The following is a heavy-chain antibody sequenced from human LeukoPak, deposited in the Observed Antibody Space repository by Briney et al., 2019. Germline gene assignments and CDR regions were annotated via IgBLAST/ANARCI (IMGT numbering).Heavy chain of an antibody. CDR1: GYTFTSYY. CDR3: ARDSPKSYCSGGSCSSAYYYYGMDV. J-gene: IGHJ6*01. D-gene: IGHD2-15*01. Sequence: ASVKVSCKASGYTFTSYYMHWVRQAPGQGLEWMGIINPSSGSSSYAQKFQGRVTMTRDTSTSTVYMELSSLRSEDTAVYYCARDSPKSYCSGGSCSSAYYYYGMDVWGQGTTVTVSS. CDR2: INPSSGSS. V-gene: IGHV1-46*01.